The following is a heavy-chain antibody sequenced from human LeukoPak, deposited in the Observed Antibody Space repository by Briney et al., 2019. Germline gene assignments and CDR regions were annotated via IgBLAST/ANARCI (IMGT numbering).Heavy chain of an antibody. CDR3: AGGVGDIVVVPAASLGY. J-gene: IGHJ4*02. CDR2: INPSGGST. Sequence: ASVKVSCKASGYTFTSYYMHWVRQAPGQGLEWMGIINPSGGSTSYAQKFQGRVTMTRDTSTSTVYMELSSLRSEDTAVYYCAGGVGDIVVVPAASLGYWGQGTLVTVSS. D-gene: IGHD2-2*01. V-gene: IGHV1-46*01. CDR1: GYTFTSYY.